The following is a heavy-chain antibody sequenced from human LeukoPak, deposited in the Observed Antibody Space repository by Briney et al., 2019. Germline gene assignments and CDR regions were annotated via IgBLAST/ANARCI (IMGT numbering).Heavy chain of an antibody. CDR3: ARVFPFDYYDSSGYYIDY. J-gene: IGHJ4*02. Sequence: SETLSLTCAVYGGSFSGYYWSWIRQPPGKGLEWIGEINHSGSTNYNPSLKSRVTISVDTSKNQFSLKLSSVTAADTAVYYCARVFPFDYYDSSGYYIDYWGQGTLVTVSS. CDR2: INHSGST. CDR1: GGSFSGYY. D-gene: IGHD3-22*01. V-gene: IGHV4-34*01.